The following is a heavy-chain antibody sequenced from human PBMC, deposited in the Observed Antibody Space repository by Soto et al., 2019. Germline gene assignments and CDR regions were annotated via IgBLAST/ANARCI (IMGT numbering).Heavy chain of an antibody. D-gene: IGHD5-12*01. J-gene: IGHJ4*02. CDR3: ARVASRWLRKSGGYFDY. CDR2: IYYSGST. V-gene: IGHV4-59*01. CDR1: GGSISSYY. Sequence: KTSETLSLTCTVSGGSISSYYWSWIRQPPGKGLEWIGYIYYSGSTNYNPSLKSRVTISVDTSKNQFSLKLSSVTAADTAVYYCARVASRWLRKSGGYFDYWGQGTLVTVSS.